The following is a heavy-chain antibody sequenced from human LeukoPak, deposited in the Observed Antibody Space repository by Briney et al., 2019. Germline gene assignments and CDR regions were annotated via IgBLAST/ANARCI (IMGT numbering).Heavy chain of an antibody. CDR3: ARKPSGYHNT. Sequence: GGSLRLSCAASGFTFSSYAMHWVRQAPGKGLEWVAVISYDGSNKYYADSVKGRFTISRDNSKNTLYLQMNSLRAEDTAVYYCARKPSGYHNTGGQGTLVTVSS. CDR1: GFTFSSYA. D-gene: IGHD5-12*01. J-gene: IGHJ4*02. V-gene: IGHV3-30*04. CDR2: ISYDGSNK.